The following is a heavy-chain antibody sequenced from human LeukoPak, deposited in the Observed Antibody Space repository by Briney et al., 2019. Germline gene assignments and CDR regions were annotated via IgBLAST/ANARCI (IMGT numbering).Heavy chain of an antibody. Sequence: PGGSLRLSCAASGFTFSSYSMNWVRQAPGNGLEWVSYISSSSSTIYYADSVKGRFTISRDNAKNSLYLQMNSLRDEDTAVYYCARTPSGSYSRFDYWGQGTLVTVSS. CDR2: ISSSSSTI. V-gene: IGHV3-48*02. J-gene: IGHJ4*02. CDR1: GFTFSSYS. CDR3: ARTPSGSYSRFDY. D-gene: IGHD1-26*01.